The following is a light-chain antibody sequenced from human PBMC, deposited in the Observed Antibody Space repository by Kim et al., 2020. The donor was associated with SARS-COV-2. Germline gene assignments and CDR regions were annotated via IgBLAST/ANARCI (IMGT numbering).Light chain of an antibody. J-gene: IGKJ2*01. V-gene: IGKV3-20*01. CDR2: AAS. CDR1: QIIRGNY. CDR3: QQYGSSPPYT. Sequence: SPGEGATLSGRASQIIRGNYLAWYQHKPGQAPRLLINAASTRATGIPDRFSGSGSGTDFTLSISRLEPEDSAVYDCQQYGSSPPYTFGQGTKLEI.